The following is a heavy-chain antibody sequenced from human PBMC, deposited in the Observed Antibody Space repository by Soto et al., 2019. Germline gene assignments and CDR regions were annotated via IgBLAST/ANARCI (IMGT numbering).Heavy chain of an antibody. CDR1: GYTFTSYA. Sequence: ASVKVSCKASGYTFTSYAMHWVRQAPGQRLEWMGWINAGSYNTRYSQKFQGRVTITRDTSASTAYMELSSLRSEDTAVYYCARSLIVVVPSARVVPFDPWGQGTLVTVSS. CDR2: INAGSYNT. CDR3: ARSLIVVVPSARVVPFDP. V-gene: IGHV1-3*01. D-gene: IGHD2-2*01. J-gene: IGHJ5*02.